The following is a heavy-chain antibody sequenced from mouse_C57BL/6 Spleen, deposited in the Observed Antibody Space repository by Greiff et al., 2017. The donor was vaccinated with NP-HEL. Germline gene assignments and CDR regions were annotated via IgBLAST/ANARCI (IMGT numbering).Heavy chain of an antibody. D-gene: IGHD1-1*01. Sequence: QVQLQQPGAELVKPGASVKLSCKASGYTFTSYWMQWVKQRPGQGLEWIGEIAPSDSYTNYNQKFKGKATLTVDTSSSTADMQLSSLTSEDSADYYCARSGYYYGSSFFDYWGQGTTLTVSS. CDR1: GYTFTSYW. V-gene: IGHV1-50*01. CDR3: ARSGYYYGSSFFDY. J-gene: IGHJ2*01. CDR2: IAPSDSYT.